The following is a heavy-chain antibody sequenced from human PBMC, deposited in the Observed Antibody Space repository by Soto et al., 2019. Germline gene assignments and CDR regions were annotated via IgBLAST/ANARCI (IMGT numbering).Heavy chain of an antibody. V-gene: IGHV3-23*01. CDR1: GFSIGSSA. Sequence: EVQLLESGGGLVQPGGSLRLSCAASGFSIGSSAWSWVRPAPGKGLDWVSTIGGNGVTTFYADSAKGRFTISRDISRNTVFLQRSSLRAEDTALYYCAKSSRYCSGGGCFYYFDYWGQGTLVTVSS. J-gene: IGHJ4*02. CDR2: IGGNGVTT. CDR3: AKSSRYCSGGGCFYYFDY. D-gene: IGHD2-15*01.